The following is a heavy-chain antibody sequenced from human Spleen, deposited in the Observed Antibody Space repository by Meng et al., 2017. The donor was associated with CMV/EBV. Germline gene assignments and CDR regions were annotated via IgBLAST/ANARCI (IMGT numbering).Heavy chain of an antibody. CDR1: STDF. J-gene: IGHJ5*02. Sequence: STDFWTWIRQPPGKGLEWIGEINHSGSTNYNPSLKSRVTISVDTSKNQFSLKLTSATAADTAVYYCARTTNHYDNGGYYSLGGFDPWGQGALVTVSS. CDR2: INHSGST. CDR3: ARTTNHYDNGGYYSLGGFDP. D-gene: IGHD3-22*01. V-gene: IGHV4-34*01.